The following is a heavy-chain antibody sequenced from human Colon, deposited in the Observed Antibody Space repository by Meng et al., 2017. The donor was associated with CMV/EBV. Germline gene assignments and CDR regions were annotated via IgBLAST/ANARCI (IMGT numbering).Heavy chain of an antibody. J-gene: IGHJ5*02. CDR2: ISPTGSDT. CDR3: VKGHTMINP. Sequence: QEHLVQLGGGLVEPGGSLRFSCAASGFIFSDYYMPWIREAPGKGLEWVSYISPTGSDTNYADSVRGRFTISRDNAKNSLFLQMSSLTAEDTAVYYCVKGHTMINPWGQGTLVTVSS. CDR1: GFIFSDYY. V-gene: IGHV3-11*05. D-gene: IGHD3-16*01.